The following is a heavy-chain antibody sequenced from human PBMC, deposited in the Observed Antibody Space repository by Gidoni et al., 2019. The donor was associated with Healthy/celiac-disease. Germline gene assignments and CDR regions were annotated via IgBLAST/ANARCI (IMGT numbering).Heavy chain of an antibody. CDR2: INPSGGST. Sequence: QVQLVQSGAEVKKPGASVKVSCKASGYTFTSYYMHWVRQAPGQGLEWMGIINPSGGSTSYAQKFQGRVTMTRDTSTSTVYMELSSLRSEDTAVYYCARGWQQLVIGLGWWFDPWGQGTLVTVSS. D-gene: IGHD6-13*01. J-gene: IGHJ5*02. V-gene: IGHV1-46*01. CDR3: ARGWQQLVIGLGWWFDP. CDR1: GYTFTSYY.